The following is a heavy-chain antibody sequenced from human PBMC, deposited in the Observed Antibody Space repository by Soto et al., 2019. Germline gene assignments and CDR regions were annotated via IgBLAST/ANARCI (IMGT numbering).Heavy chain of an antibody. CDR3: AKAPLSLDGSGYYFASFDY. D-gene: IGHD3-22*01. V-gene: IGHV5-51*01. CDR1: GYSFTSYW. Sequence: GESLKISCKGSGYSFTSYWIGWVRQMPWKGPAWLGIIYPGDSDTRYSPSFQGQVTISADKSISTLYLQMNNLRAEDTAVYYCAKAPLSLDGSGYYFASFDYWGHGTRVTVSS. CDR2: IYPGDSDT. J-gene: IGHJ4*01.